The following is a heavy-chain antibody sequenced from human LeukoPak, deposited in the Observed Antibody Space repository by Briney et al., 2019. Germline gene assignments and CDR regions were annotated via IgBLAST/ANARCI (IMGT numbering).Heavy chain of an antibody. Sequence: PAETLSLTCAVYGGSFSGYYWSWIRQPPGKGLEWIGEINHSRSTNYNPSLRSRVTISVDLSRNHFSLKLSSVAAADTAVYYCARGRDYVWGSYRSHVPFDYWGQGTLVTVSS. J-gene: IGHJ4*02. V-gene: IGHV4-34*01. CDR2: INHSRST. CDR1: GGSFSGYY. CDR3: ARGRDYVWGSYRSHVPFDY. D-gene: IGHD3-16*02.